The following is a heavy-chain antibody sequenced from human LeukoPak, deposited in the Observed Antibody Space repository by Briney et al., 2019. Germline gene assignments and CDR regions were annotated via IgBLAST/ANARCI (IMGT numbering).Heavy chain of an antibody. CDR3: ARGRISSSWPFSVPVGIDY. CDR2: INHSGST. V-gene: IGHV4-34*01. J-gene: IGHJ4*02. CDR1: GGSFSGYY. D-gene: IGHD6-13*01. Sequence: PSETLSLTCAVYGGSFSGYYWSWIRQPPGKGLEWIGEINHSGSTNYNPSLKSRVTISVDTSKNQFSLKLSSVTAADTAVYYCARGRISSSWPFSVPVGIDYWGLGTLVTVSS.